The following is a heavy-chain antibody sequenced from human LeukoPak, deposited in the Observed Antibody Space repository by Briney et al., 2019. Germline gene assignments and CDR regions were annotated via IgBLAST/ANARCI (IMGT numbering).Heavy chain of an antibody. CDR2: INHNGNT. D-gene: IGHD3-10*01. J-gene: IGHJ5*02. Sequence: SETLSLTCAVYGGSFRGNFCSWIRQPPGKGLEWIGEINHNGNTNYNPSLKSRVTMSVDTSKIQFSLRLDSVTAADTAVYYCAKGPQTGWFDTWGQGTLVTVSS. V-gene: IGHV4-34*01. CDR1: GGSFRGNF. CDR3: AKGPQTGWFDT.